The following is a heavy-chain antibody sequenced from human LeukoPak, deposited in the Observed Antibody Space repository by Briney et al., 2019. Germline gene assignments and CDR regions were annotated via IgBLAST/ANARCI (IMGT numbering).Heavy chain of an antibody. CDR3: ARDPLSSIAAAGTSLPFFDY. J-gene: IGHJ4*02. Sequence: GASVKVSCKASGYTFTSYGISWVRQAPGQGLEWMGWISAYNGNTNYAQKLQGRVTMTTDTSTSTAYMEPRSLRSDDTAVYYCARDPLSSIAAAGTSLPFFDYWGQGTLVTVSS. V-gene: IGHV1-18*01. CDR2: ISAYNGNT. CDR1: GYTFTSYG. D-gene: IGHD6-13*01.